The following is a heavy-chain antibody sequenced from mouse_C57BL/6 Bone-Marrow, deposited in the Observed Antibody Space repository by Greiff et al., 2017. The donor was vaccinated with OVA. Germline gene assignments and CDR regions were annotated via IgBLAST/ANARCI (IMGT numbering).Heavy chain of an antibody. CDR1: GYTFTSYG. CDR3: ARRFLHYYGSSWAWFAY. Sequence: VQLVESGAELARPGASVKLSCKASGYTFTSYGISWVKQRTGQGLEWIGEIYPRSGNTYYNEKFKGKATLTADKSSSTAYMELRSLTSEDSAVYFCARRFLHYYGSSWAWFAYWGQGTLVTVSA. CDR2: IYPRSGNT. V-gene: IGHV1-81*01. J-gene: IGHJ3*01. D-gene: IGHD1-1*01.